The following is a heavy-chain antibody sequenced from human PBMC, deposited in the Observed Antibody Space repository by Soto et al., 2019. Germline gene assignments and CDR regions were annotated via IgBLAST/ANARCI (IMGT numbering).Heavy chain of an antibody. Sequence: ASVKVSCKAPRDTFTSYYINCVRQAPGQVLEWMGVINPHGGSTAYAQKFKGRVTLTRDTSASTVYMEVSSLTSEDTAMYYCAGSGWYYYYYGMDVWGQGTTVTVSS. J-gene: IGHJ6*02. V-gene: IGHV1-46*01. CDR2: INPHGGST. CDR3: AGSGWYYYYYGMDV. D-gene: IGHD6-19*01. CDR1: RDTFTSYY.